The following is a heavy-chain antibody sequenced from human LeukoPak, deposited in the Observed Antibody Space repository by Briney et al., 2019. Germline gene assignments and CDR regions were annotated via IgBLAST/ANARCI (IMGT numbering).Heavy chain of an antibody. CDR1: GFTFSSFT. CDR2: ISDGSRDA. J-gene: IGHJ4*02. Sequence: GGSLRLSCATSGFTFSSFTMNWVRQAPGKGLEWVSTISDGSRDAHYAGSVKGRFTISRDDSQNIVYLQMDSLRAEDTALYYCTTRLRNHFDYWGQGTQVTVSS. D-gene: IGHD5-12*01. V-gene: IGHV3-23*01. CDR3: TTRLRNHFDY.